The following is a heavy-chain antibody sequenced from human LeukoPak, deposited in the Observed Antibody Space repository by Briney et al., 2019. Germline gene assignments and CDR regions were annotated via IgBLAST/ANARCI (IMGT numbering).Heavy chain of an antibody. V-gene: IGHV1-69*13. CDR2: IIPIFGTA. J-gene: IGHJ4*02. D-gene: IGHD3-3*01. Sequence: GASVKVSCKASGGTFSSYAISWVRQAPGQGLEWMGGIIPIFGTANYAQKFQGRVTITADESTSTAYMELSSLRSEDTAVYYCARVPYDFWSGYFDYWGQGTLVTVSS. CDR3: ARVPYDFWSGYFDY. CDR1: GGTFSSYA.